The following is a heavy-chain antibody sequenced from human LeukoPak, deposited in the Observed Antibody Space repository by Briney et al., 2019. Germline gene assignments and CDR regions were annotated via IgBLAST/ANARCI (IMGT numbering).Heavy chain of an antibody. J-gene: IGHJ6*02. CDR2: ISYDGSNK. CDR3: ARGMVSMDV. D-gene: IGHD3-10*01. Sequence: GRSLRLSCAASGFTFSSYGMHWVRQAPGKGLEWVAVISYDGSNKYYADSVKGRFTISRDNSKNTLYLQMNSLRAEDTAVYYCARGMVSMDVWGQGTTVTVSS. CDR1: GFTFSSYG. V-gene: IGHV3-30*03.